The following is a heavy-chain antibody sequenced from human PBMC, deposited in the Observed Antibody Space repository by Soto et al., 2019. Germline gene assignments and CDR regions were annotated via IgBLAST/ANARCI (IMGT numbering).Heavy chain of an antibody. Sequence: PSQTLSLTCVISGDSVSSNSAAWNWIRQSPSRGLEWLGRTYYRSKWYNDYAVSVKSRITINPDTSKNQFSLQLNSVTPEDTAVYYCARSRVVTFGGVILDYWGQGTLVTVSS. CDR1: GDSVSSNSAA. V-gene: IGHV6-1*01. D-gene: IGHD3-16*01. CDR3: ARSRVVTFGGVILDY. CDR2: TYYRSKWYN. J-gene: IGHJ4*02.